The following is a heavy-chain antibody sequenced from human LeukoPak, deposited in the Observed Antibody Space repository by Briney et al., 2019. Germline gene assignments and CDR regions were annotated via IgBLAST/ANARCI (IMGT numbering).Heavy chain of an antibody. V-gene: IGHV3-7*03. D-gene: IGHD3-3*01. J-gene: IGHJ4*02. CDR3: AKDHRYDFWSGYFDY. CDR1: GITFSDYW. Sequence: GGSLRLSCEASGITFSDYWMSWVRQAPGKGLEWVSNKKQDGSGKYYADSVTGRFTISRHNSKNTLYLQMNSLSAEDTAVYYCAKDHRYDFWSGYFDYWGQGTLVTVSS. CDR2: KKQDGSGK.